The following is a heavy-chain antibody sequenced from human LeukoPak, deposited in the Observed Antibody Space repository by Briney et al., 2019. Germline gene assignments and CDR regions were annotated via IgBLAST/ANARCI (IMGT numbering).Heavy chain of an antibody. CDR1: GFTFTSYN. J-gene: IGHJ2*01. CDR2: ITSSSSYI. D-gene: IGHD5-24*01. Sequence: PGGSLRLSCAASGFTFTSYNMNWVRQAPGKGLEWVSSITSSSSYIYYADSVKGRFTISRDNAKNSLYLQMSSLRAEDTAVYYCAREERDGYNYYWYFDLWGRGTLVTVSS. CDR3: AREERDGYNYYWYFDL. V-gene: IGHV3-21*01.